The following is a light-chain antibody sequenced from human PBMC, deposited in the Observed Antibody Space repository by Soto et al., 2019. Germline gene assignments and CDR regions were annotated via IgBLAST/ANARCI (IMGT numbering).Light chain of an antibody. V-gene: IGKV3-15*01. J-gene: IGKJ2*01. Sequence: EIVMTQSPATLSVSPGERATLSCRASQSVSSNLAWYQQKPGQAPRLLIYGASTRATGIPARFSGSGSGIEFSLTISSLKSEDFAVYYGQQYNNWPPEYTFGQGTKLESK. CDR1: QSVSSN. CDR3: QQYNNWPPEYT. CDR2: GAS.